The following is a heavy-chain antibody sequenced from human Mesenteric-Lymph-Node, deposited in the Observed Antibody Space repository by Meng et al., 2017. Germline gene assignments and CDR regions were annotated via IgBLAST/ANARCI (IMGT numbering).Heavy chain of an antibody. CDR1: GFTFGDYS. CDR2: IRSRATGGTA. D-gene: IGHD3-22*01. Sequence: GGSLRLSCTTSGFTFGDYSVSWFRQAPGKGLEWVGFIRSRATGGTAEFAASVKGRFTISRDDSKSIAYLQMNNLNIEDTAVYYCSRGDYYDTSGYWYCGYWGQGTLVTVSS. CDR3: SRGDYYDTSGYWYCGY. V-gene: IGHV3-49*03. J-gene: IGHJ4*02.